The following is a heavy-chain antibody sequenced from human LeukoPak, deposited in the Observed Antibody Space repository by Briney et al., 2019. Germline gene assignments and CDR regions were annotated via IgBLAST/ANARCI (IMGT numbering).Heavy chain of an antibody. CDR2: ISYDGSNK. CDR1: GFTFSSYG. V-gene: IGHV3-30*18. CDR3: AKSQDYYSSGWDWYFDL. D-gene: IGHD6-19*01. J-gene: IGHJ2*01. Sequence: PGGSLRLSCAASGFTFSSYGMHWVRQAPGKGLEWVAVISYDGSNKYYADSVKGRFTISRDNSKNTLYLQMNSLRAEDTAVYYCAKSQDYYSSGWDWYFDLWGRGTLVTVSS.